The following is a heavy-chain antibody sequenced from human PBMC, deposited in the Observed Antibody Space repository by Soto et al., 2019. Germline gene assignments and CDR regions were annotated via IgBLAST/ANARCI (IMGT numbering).Heavy chain of an antibody. Sequence: QVQLVQSGAEVKKPGSSVKVSCKASGGTFSSYAISWVRQAPGQGLEWMGGIIPIFGTTKYAQKFKSRLTITAEESRTIDYMELSSLESEDTAVYYCARGGANLLLGVLRIGYYSLEVWRQAAKVSVTS. CDR1: GGTFSSYA. V-gene: IGHV1-69*01. J-gene: IGHJ6*02. CDR2: IIPIFGTT. D-gene: IGHD3-10*01. CDR3: ARGGANLLLGVLRIGYYSLEV.